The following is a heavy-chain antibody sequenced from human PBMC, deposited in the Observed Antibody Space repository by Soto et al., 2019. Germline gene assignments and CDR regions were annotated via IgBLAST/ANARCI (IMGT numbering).Heavy chain of an antibody. CDR1: GYTFTSYY. V-gene: IGHV1-46*03. CDR3: ARGIDGVRGVMYFHY. CDR2: INPSGGST. J-gene: IGHJ4*02. D-gene: IGHD3-10*01. Sequence: QVQLVQSGAEVKKPGASVKVSCKASGYTFTSYYMHWVRQAPGQGLEWMGIINPSGGSTSYAQKFQGRVTMTRDTSTSTVYMELSSLRSADTAVYYCARGIDGVRGVMYFHYWGQGTLVTVSS.